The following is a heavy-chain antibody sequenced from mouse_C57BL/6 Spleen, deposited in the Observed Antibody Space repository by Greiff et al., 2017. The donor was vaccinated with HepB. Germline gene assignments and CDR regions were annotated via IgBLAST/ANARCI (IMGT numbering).Heavy chain of an antibody. Sequence: QVQLQQSGTELVKPGASVKLSCKASGYTFTSYWMHWVKQRPGQGLEWIGNINPSNGGTNYNEKFKSKATLTVDKSSSTAYMQLSSLTSEDSAVYYCATGGVTYYYAMDYWGQGTSVTVSS. CDR3: ATGGVTYYYAMDY. CDR1: GYTFTSYW. D-gene: IGHD2-1*01. V-gene: IGHV1-53*01. J-gene: IGHJ4*01. CDR2: INPSNGGT.